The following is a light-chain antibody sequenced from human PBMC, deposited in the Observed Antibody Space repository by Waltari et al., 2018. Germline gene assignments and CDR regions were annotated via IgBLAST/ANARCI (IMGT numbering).Light chain of an antibody. CDR2: AAS. CDR3: QQSESPLPVT. CDR1: QFISSY. J-gene: IGKJ3*01. V-gene: IGKV1-39*01. Sequence: IQMTQSPSSLSASVGDRVTITCRASQFISSYLNWYQQKPGKAPKLLIYAASSLRSGVPSRFSGSGSVTDFTLTITNLQPDDFATYFCQQSESPLPVTFGPGTRVDV.